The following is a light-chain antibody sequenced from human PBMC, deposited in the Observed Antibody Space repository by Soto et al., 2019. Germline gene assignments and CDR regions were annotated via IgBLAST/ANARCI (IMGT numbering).Light chain of an antibody. J-gene: IGLJ1*01. V-gene: IGLV2-14*01. CDR3: TSFSSSTSLHV. Sequence: QSVLTQPASVSGSLGQSITISCTGTTRDIAGYNYISWYQQLPGKAPKLMIYQVTIRPSGISNRFSGSKSGNTASLTISGLQAEDEAYYYCTSFSSSTSLHVFGTGTKVTVL. CDR1: TRDIAGYNY. CDR2: QVT.